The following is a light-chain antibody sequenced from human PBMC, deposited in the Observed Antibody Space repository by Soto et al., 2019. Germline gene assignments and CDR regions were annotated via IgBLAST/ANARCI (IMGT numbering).Light chain of an antibody. CDR3: TSYTSISTYV. Sequence: SVLTQPASVSGSPGQSITISCSGTRSDIGSYNYVAWYQQFPGKTPKILIYGVSNRPSGVSSRFSGSKSGNTASLTISGLLAEDEADYYCTSYTSISTYVFGTGTKVTVL. CDR2: GVS. J-gene: IGLJ1*01. CDR1: RSDIGSYNY. V-gene: IGLV2-14*01.